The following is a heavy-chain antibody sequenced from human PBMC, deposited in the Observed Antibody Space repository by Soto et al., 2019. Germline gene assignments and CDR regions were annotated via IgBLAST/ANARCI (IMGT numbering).Heavy chain of an antibody. CDR2: ISNDGGST. CDR3: VKDRYVDY. J-gene: IGHJ4*02. V-gene: IGHV3-64D*06. CDR1: GFSFSSSA. Sequence: GGSLRLSCSASGFSFSSSAMHWVRQAPGKGLEYASSISNDGGSTYYAGSVKGRFTISRDNSKNTLYLQMTSLRAEDTAVYYCVKDRYVDYWGQGTRVTVSS.